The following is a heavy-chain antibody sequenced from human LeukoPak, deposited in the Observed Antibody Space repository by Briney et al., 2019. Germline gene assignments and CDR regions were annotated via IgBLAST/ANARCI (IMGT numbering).Heavy chain of an antibody. V-gene: IGHV4-39*01. CDR2: IYYSGST. Sequence: PSETLSLTCTVSGGSISSSSYYWAWIRQPPGKGLEWIGSIYYSGSTYYNPSLKSRVTISVDTSKNQFSLKLSSVTAADTAVYYCARSYYYDSTADYWGQGTLVTVSS. J-gene: IGHJ4*02. D-gene: IGHD3-22*01. CDR3: ARSYYYDSTADY. CDR1: GGSISSSSYY.